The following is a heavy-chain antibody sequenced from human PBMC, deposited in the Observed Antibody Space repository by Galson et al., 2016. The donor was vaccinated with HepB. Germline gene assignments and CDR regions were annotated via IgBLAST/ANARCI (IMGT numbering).Heavy chain of an antibody. D-gene: IGHD3-22*01. CDR2: ISYDGSHI. J-gene: IGHJ4*02. Sequence: SLRLSCAASGFTFSSYALHWVRQAPGRGLEWVALISYDGSHIYYADSVKGRFSISRDNSKKTLYLQMTSLRLEDTAEYYCARPAQALNSGSFYPYFDYWGQGTLVTVSS. CDR3: ARPAQALNSGSFYPYFDY. V-gene: IGHV3-30*01. CDR1: GFTFSSYA.